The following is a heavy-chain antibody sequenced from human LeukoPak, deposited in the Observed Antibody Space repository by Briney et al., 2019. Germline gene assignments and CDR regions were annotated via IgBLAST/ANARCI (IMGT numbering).Heavy chain of an antibody. CDR1: GYTFTSYG. D-gene: IGHD6-19*01. CDR2: ISAYNGNT. V-gene: IGHV1-18*01. J-gene: IGHJ4*02. Sequence: ASVKVSCKASGYTFTSYGISWVRQAPGQGLEWMGWISAYNGNTNYAQKLQGRVTMTTDTSTSTAYMELSSLRSEDTAVYYCAIPGYSSGWYNNYFDYWGQGTLVTVSS. CDR3: AIPGYSSGWYNNYFDY.